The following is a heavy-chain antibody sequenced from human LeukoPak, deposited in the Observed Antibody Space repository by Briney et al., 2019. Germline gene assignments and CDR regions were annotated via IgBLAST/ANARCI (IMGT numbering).Heavy chain of an antibody. CDR1: GGSFSGYY. CDR3: ARHMWVFDY. Sequence: SETLSLTCAVYGGSFSGYYWSWIRQPPGKGLEWIGSIYHGGSTYYNPSLKSRVTISVDTSKNQFSLKLSSVTAADTAVYYCARHMWVFDYWGQGTLVTVSS. D-gene: IGHD1-26*01. V-gene: IGHV4-34*01. J-gene: IGHJ4*02. CDR2: IYHGGST.